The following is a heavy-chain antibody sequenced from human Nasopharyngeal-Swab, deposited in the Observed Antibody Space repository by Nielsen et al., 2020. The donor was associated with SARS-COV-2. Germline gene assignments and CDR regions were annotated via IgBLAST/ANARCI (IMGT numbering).Heavy chain of an antibody. V-gene: IGHV3-73*01. CDR3: TWCGGSCYTGKDY. Sequence: GESLKISCAASGFIFSDYAIHCVRQASGKGLEWVGRIRSKGNSYATEYAASVEGRFTISRDDSKNTAYLQMNSLITEDTAVYYCTWCGGSCYTGKDYWGQGTLVTVSS. CDR2: IRSKGNSYAT. J-gene: IGHJ4*02. D-gene: IGHD2-15*01. CDR1: GFIFSDYA.